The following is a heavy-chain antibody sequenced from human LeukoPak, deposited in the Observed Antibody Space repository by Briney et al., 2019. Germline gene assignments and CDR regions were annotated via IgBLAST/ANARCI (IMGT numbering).Heavy chain of an antibody. Sequence: GGSLRLSCAASGFTFSSYAMSWVRQAPGKGLEWVSAISGSGGSTYYADSVKGRFTISRDNSKNTLYLQMNSLRAEDTAVYYCAKAARDIVVVVAATAYYYGMDVWGQGTTVTVSS. CDR1: GFTFSSYA. V-gene: IGHV3-23*01. D-gene: IGHD2-15*01. J-gene: IGHJ6*02. CDR2: ISGSGGST. CDR3: AKAARDIVVVVAATAYYYGMDV.